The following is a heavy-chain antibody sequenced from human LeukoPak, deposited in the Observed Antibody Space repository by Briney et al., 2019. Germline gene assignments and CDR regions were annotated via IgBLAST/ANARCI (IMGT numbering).Heavy chain of an antibody. J-gene: IGHJ6*04. D-gene: IGHD1-14*01. V-gene: IGHV3-30*18. CDR3: AKDSPLTGAGYYYYYYGMDV. CDR1: GFTFSSYG. CDR2: ISYDGSNK. Sequence: GGSLRLSCAASGFTFSSYGMPWVRQAPGKGLEWVAVISYDGSNKYYADSVKGRFTISRDNSKNTLYLQMNSLRAEDTAVYYCAKDSPLTGAGYYYYYYGMDVWGKGTTVTVSS.